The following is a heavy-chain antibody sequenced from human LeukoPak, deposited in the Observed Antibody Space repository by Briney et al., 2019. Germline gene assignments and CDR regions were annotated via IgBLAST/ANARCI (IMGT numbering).Heavy chain of an antibody. Sequence: SVKVSCKASGGTFSSYTISWVRQAPGQGLEWMGRIIPILGIANYAQKFQGRVTITADKSTSTAYTELSSLRSEDTAVYYCARSRFLEWLLPNDAFDIWGQGTMVTVSS. V-gene: IGHV1-69*02. CDR3: ARSRFLEWLLPNDAFDI. D-gene: IGHD3-3*01. CDR2: IIPILGIA. J-gene: IGHJ3*02. CDR1: GGTFSSYT.